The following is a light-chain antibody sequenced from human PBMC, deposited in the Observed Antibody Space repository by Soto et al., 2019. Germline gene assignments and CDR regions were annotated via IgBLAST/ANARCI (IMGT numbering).Light chain of an antibody. V-gene: IGLV2-14*03. CDR1: SSDVGGFDY. Sequence: QSALTQPASVSGSPGQSITISCTGTSSDVGGFDYVSWYQQHPGKAPKLMIFDVSNRPSGVSNRFSGSKSGNTASLTISGLQAEDEADYYCGSYTSSTRAVFGTGTKLTVL. CDR2: DVS. CDR3: GSYTSSTRAV. J-gene: IGLJ1*01.